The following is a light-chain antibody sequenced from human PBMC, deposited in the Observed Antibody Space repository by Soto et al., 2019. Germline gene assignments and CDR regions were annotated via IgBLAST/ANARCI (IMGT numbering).Light chain of an antibody. CDR3: QQYGSSPLT. V-gene: IGKV3-20*01. Sequence: DIVLTQSPGSLSLSLGEIATLSCRASQSVSSSYLAWYQQKPGQAPRLLIYGASSRATGLPDRFSGSGSGTDFTLIISRLEPEDFAVYYCQQYGSSPLTFGGGTKVDIK. CDR1: QSVSSSY. CDR2: GAS. J-gene: IGKJ4*01.